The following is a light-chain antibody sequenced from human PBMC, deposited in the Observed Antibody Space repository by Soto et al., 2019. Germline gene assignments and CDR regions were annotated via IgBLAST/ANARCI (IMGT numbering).Light chain of an antibody. CDR1: SSDIGGYNY. V-gene: IGLV2-11*01. Sequence: QSALTQPRSVSGSPGQSVTISCTGTSSDIGGYNYVSWYQQHPGKAPELIIFDVTKRPSGVPVRFSGSKSGNTASLTISGLQAEHETDYYCFSYAGSQTWVFGGGTKVTVL. CDR2: DVT. CDR3: FSYAGSQTWV. J-gene: IGLJ3*02.